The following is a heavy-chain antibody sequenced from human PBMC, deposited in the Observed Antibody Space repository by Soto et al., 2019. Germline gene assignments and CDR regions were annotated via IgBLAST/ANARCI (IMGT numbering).Heavy chain of an antibody. D-gene: IGHD3-10*01. V-gene: IGHV3-23*01. CDR3: AKASHYGSGSPFDY. Sequence: GGSLRLSCAASGFTFSSYAMSWVRQAPGKGLEWVSAISGSGGITYYADSVKGRFTISRDNSKNTLYLQMNSLRAEDTAVYYCAKASHYGSGSPFDYWGQGTLVTVSS. J-gene: IGHJ4*02. CDR2: ISGSGGIT. CDR1: GFTFSSYA.